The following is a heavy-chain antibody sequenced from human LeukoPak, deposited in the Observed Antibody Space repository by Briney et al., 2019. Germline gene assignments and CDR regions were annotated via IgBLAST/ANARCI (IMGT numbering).Heavy chain of an antibody. D-gene: IGHD3-16*01. J-gene: IGHJ4*02. CDR1: GFSFSSYI. V-gene: IGHV3-21*01. CDR3: ARDFHNYDVFGTEY. CDR2: ISSGSKYI. Sequence: PGGSLRLSCAASGFSFSSYIMNWVRQAPGKGLEWVSSISSGSKYIEYADSVKGRFTISRDNAKNSLILQMNSLRAEDTAVYYCARDFHNYDVFGTEYWGQGTLVTVSS.